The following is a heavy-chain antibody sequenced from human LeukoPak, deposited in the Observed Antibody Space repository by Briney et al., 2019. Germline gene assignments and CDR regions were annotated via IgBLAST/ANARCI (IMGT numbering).Heavy chain of an antibody. CDR3: ARDSDGMSV. J-gene: IGHJ6*02. Sequence: GRSLRLSCAASRFTFSTYGMHWGRHAPGKGLEWLGLISYDGINKFYADSVKGRFTVSRDNSKSTLYLQVNSLRAEDTAVYYCARDSDGMSVWGRGTTVTVSS. CDR2: ISYDGINK. CDR1: RFTFSTYG. V-gene: IGHV3-30*03.